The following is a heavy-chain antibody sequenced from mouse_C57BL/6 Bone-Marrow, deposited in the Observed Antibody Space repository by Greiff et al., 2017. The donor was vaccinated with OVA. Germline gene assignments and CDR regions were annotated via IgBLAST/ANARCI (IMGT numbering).Heavy chain of an antibody. Sequence: QVQLQQPGAELVKPGASVKMSCKASGYTFTSYWITWVKQRPGQGLEWIGDIYPGSGRTNYNEKFKSKATLIVDTSSSTAYMQHSSLTSEDAAVYYCARSGITTVEGDFAMDYWGQGTSVTVSS. CDR2: IYPGSGRT. D-gene: IGHD1-1*01. V-gene: IGHV1-55*01. J-gene: IGHJ4*01. CDR3: ARSGITTVEGDFAMDY. CDR1: GYTFTSYW.